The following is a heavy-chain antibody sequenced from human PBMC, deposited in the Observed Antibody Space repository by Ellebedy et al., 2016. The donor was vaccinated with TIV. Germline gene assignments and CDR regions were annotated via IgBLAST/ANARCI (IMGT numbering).Heavy chain of an antibody. Sequence: MPSETLSLTCAVYGGSFSGYYWSWIRQPPGRGLEWIGYIYNTGIAYYTPSLQSRLTISVDTSRNQFSLKLTSVTAADTAVYYCARAQLGFSSGWYGNWGQGTLVTVSA. D-gene: IGHD6-19*01. J-gene: IGHJ4*02. CDR2: IYNTGIA. CDR3: ARAQLGFSSGWYGN. CDR1: GGSFSGYY. V-gene: IGHV4-30-4*08.